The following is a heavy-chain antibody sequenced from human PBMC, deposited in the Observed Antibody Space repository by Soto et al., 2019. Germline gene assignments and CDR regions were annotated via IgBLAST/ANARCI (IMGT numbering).Heavy chain of an antibody. CDR3: AMVRGDFAFDI. V-gene: IGHV1-69*02. D-gene: IGHD3-10*01. Sequence: QVQLVQSGAEVKKPGSSVKVSCKASGGTFSSYTISWVRQAPGQGLEWMGRIIPILGIANYTQKFQGRTKNTADKSTSQAYMELSSLRSEDTAVYYCAMVRGDFAFDIWGQGTMVTVSS. CDR1: GGTFSSYT. J-gene: IGHJ3*02. CDR2: IIPILGIA.